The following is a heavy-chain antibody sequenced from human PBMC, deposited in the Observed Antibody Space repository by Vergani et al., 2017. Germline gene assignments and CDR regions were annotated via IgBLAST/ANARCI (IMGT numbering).Heavy chain of an antibody. CDR2: IYYSGGT. CDR1: GASIRSSNYY. CDR3: ARHSTVEWRVKLGWNDP. D-gene: IGHD6-19*01. J-gene: IGHJ5*02. Sequence: QLQLQESGPGLVKPSATLYLTCSVSGASIRSSNYYWGWIRHPPGKGLEWSASIYYSGGTYYNPSLKRRVTISVDTSKNQFSLKLSSVTAADTAVYFSARHSTVEWRVKLGWNDPWCEGVLVTASS. V-gene: IGHV4-39*01.